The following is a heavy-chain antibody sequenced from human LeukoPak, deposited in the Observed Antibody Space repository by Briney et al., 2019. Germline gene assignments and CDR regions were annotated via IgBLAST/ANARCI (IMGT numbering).Heavy chain of an antibody. D-gene: IGHD1-26*01. CDR2: IYTSGST. Sequence: PSETLSLTCTVSGGSISSGSYYWSWIRQPAGKGLEWIGRIYTSGSTNYNPSLKSRVTISVDTSKNQSSLKLSSVTAADTAVYYCARSEWEPYMDVWGKGTTVTISS. J-gene: IGHJ6*03. V-gene: IGHV4-61*02. CDR3: ARSEWEPYMDV. CDR1: GGSISSGSYY.